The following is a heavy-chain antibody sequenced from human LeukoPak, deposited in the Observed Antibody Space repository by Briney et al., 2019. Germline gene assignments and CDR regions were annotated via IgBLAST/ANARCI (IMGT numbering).Heavy chain of an antibody. Sequence: RPGGSLRLSCAASGFTFSSYAMSWVRQAPGKGLEWVSAISGSGGSTYYADSVKGRFTISRDNSKNTLYLQMNSLRAEDTAVYYCAKLPYVWGSSTSFDYWGQGTLVTVSS. CDR3: AKLPYVWGSSTSFDY. D-gene: IGHD3-16*01. CDR1: GFTFSSYA. J-gene: IGHJ4*02. V-gene: IGHV3-23*01. CDR2: ISGSGGST.